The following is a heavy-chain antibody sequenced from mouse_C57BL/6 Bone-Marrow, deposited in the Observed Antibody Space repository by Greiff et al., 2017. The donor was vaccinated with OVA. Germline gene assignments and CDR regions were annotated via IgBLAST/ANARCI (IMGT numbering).Heavy chain of an antibody. V-gene: IGHV2-2*01. CDR3: ARVQDGSSYRTFAY. CDR2: IGSGGST. D-gene: IGHD1-1*01. J-gene: IGHJ3*01. CDR1: GFSLTSYG. Sequence: VHLVESGPGLVQPSQSLSITCTVSGFSLTSYGVHWVRQSPGKGLEWLGVIGSGGSTDYNAAFISRLSISKDNSKSQVFFKMNSLQADDTAIYYCARVQDGSSYRTFAYWGQGTLVTVSA.